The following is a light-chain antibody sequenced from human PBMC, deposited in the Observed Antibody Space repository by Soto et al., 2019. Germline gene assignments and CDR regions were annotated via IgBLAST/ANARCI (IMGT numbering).Light chain of an antibody. CDR2: EVS. CDR3: SSYAGGNNFVV. CDR1: SSDVGGYNY. Sequence: QSALTQPPSASGSPGQSVTISCTGTSSDVGGYNYVSWYQHHPGKAPKLRIYEVSKRPSGVPDRFSGSKSDNTASLPVSGLKADDEADYYCSSYAGGNNFVVFGGGTKVTLL. J-gene: IGLJ2*01. V-gene: IGLV2-8*01.